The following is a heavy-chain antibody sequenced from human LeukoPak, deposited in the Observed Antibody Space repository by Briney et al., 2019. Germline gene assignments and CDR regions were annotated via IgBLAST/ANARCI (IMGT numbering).Heavy chain of an antibody. Sequence: ASVKVSCKASGYTFTAYYIHWVRQAPGQGLEWMGWINPNSGGTNSAQKFQGRVTMTRDTSISTAYMELSRLTSDDTAVYYCASDTWGTLRPDAFDIWGQGTMVTVSS. V-gene: IGHV1-2*02. CDR2: INPNSGGT. D-gene: IGHD3-16*01. CDR3: ASDTWGTLRPDAFDI. CDR1: GYTFTAYY. J-gene: IGHJ3*02.